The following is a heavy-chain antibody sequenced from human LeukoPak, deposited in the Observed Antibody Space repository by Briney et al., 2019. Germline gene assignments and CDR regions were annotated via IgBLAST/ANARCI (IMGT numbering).Heavy chain of an antibody. CDR3: AKEGVDYGDYDLYFDY. V-gene: IGHV3-23*01. D-gene: IGHD4-17*01. CDR2: ISGSGGST. J-gene: IGHJ4*02. CDR1: GFTFSSYA. Sequence: PGGSLRLSCAASGFTFSSYAMSWVRQAPGKGLEWVSAISGSGGSTYYADSVKGRFTISRDNSKNTLYLQMNSLRAEDTAVHYCAKEGVDYGDYDLYFDYWGQGTLVTVSS.